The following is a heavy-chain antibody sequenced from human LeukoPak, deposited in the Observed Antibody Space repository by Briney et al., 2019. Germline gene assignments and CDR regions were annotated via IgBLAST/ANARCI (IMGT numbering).Heavy chain of an antibody. CDR3: ARDYYASGAFVGY. Sequence: ASVKVSCKASGYTSTGYYMHWVRQAPGQGLEWMGWINPNSGGTNYAQKFQGRVTMTRDTSISTAYMELSRLRSDDTAVYYCARDYYASGAFVGYWGQGTLVTVSS. CDR2: INPNSGGT. D-gene: IGHD3-10*01. V-gene: IGHV1-2*02. J-gene: IGHJ4*02. CDR1: GYTSTGYY.